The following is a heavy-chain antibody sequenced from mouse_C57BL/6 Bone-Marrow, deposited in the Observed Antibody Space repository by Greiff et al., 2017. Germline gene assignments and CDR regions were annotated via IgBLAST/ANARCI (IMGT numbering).Heavy chain of an antibody. CDR2: IDPSDSET. D-gene: IGHD1-1*01. CDR3: ATYYYGRSYGGYFDY. CDR1: GYTFTSYW. Sequence: VQLQQPGAELVRPGSSVKLSCKASGYTFTSYWMHWVKQRPIQGLEWIGNIDPSDSETHYNQKFKDKATLTVDKSSSTAYMQLSSLTSGDSAVXYCATYYYGRSYGGYFDYWGQGTTLTVSS. J-gene: IGHJ2*01. V-gene: IGHV1-52*01.